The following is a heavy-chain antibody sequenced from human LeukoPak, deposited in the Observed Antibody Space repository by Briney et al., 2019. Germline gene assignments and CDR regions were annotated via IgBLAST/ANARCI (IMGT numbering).Heavy chain of an antibody. V-gene: IGHV1-8*01. D-gene: IGHD6-6*01. J-gene: IGHJ6*03. CDR2: MNPNSGNT. CDR1: GYTFTSYD. Sequence: ASVKVSCKASGYTFTSYDINWVRQATGQGLEWMGWMNPNSGNTGYAQKFQGRVTMTRNTSISTAYMELSSLRSEDTAVYYCARDMSGLQLVRYYYYYMDVWGKGTTVTVSS. CDR3: ARDMSGLQLVRYYYYYMDV.